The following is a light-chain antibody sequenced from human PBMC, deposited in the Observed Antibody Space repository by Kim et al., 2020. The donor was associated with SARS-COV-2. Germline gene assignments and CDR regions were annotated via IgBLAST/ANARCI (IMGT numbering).Light chain of an antibody. Sequence: DIQMTQSPSSLSASVGDRVTITCRASQGISNYVAWYQQKPGKVPKLLIYAASTLQSGVPSRFSGSGSETDFTLTISSLQPEDVATYYWQKYNSAPPWTFGQGTKVDFK. CDR1: QGISNY. J-gene: IGKJ1*01. CDR2: AAS. V-gene: IGKV1-27*01. CDR3: QKYNSAPPWT.